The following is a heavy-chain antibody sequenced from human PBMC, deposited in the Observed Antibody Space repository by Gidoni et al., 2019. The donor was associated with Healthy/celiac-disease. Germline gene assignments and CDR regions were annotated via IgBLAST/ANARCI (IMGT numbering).Heavy chain of an antibody. D-gene: IGHD3-10*01. V-gene: IGHV4-34*01. J-gene: IGHJ4*02. Sequence: QVQLQQWGAGLLKPSETLSLTCAVYGGSFSGYYWSWIRQPPGKGLEWIGEINHSGSPNYDPSLNSRFTISVDTSKNQFSLKLSSVTAADTAVYYCARIGGRYYYGSGSFYYWGQGTLVTVSS. CDR1: GGSFSGYY. CDR3: ARIGGRYYYGSGSFYY. CDR2: INHSGSP.